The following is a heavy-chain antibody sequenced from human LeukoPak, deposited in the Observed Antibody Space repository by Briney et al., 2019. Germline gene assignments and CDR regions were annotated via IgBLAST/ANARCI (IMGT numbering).Heavy chain of an antibody. Sequence: PSETLSLTCAVYGGSFSGYYWSWIRQPPGKGLEWIGEINHSGSTNYSPSLKSRVTISVDTSKNQFSLKLSSVTAADTAVYYCARGPRYYYDSSGYRGSYYFDYWGQGTLVTVS. CDR2: INHSGST. CDR1: GGSFSGYY. V-gene: IGHV4-34*01. CDR3: ARGPRYYYDSSGYRGSYYFDY. D-gene: IGHD3-22*01. J-gene: IGHJ4*02.